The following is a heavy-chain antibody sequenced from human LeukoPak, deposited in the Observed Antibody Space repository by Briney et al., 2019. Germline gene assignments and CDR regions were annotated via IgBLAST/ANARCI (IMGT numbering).Heavy chain of an antibody. V-gene: IGHV3-48*02. CDR3: VRIRDSGAYYFYYGMDV. CDR1: GLIFSNYS. D-gene: IGHD1-26*01. CDR2: ISRTSSTI. Sequence: GGSLRLSCVVSGLIFSNYSMNWVRQAPGKGLEWLSYISRTSSTILYADSVKGRFTISRDQAKNSVFLQMNSLRDEDTAVYYCVRIRDSGAYYFYYGMDVWGQGTTVTVSS. J-gene: IGHJ6*02.